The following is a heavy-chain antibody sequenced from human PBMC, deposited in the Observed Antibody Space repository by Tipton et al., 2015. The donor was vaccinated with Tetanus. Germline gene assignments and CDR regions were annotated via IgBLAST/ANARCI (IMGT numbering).Heavy chain of an antibody. D-gene: IGHD3-10*01. CDR2: ISGSGGGT. CDR3: AKSAHGEVPVSY. CDR1: GFTFSSYA. V-gene: IGHV3-23*01. Sequence: SLRLSCAASGFTFSSYAMSWVRQAPGKGLEWVSAISGSGGGTYYADSVKGRFTIFRDNSKNTLYLQMNSLRAEDTTVYYCAKSAHGEVPVSYWGQGTLVTVSS. J-gene: IGHJ4*02.